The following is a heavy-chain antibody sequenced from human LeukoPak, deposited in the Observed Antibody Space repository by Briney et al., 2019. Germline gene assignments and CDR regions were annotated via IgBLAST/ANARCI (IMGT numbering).Heavy chain of an antibody. CDR3: ARGRFLEWLGWFDP. CDR2: INPNSGGT. CDR1: GYTFTGYY. V-gene: IGHV1-2*02. D-gene: IGHD3-3*01. J-gene: IGHJ5*02. Sequence: ASVKVSCKASGYTFTGYYMHWVRQAPGQGLEWMGWINPNSGGTNYAQKFQGRVTMTRDTSISTAYMELSRLRSDDTAVYYCARGRFLEWLGWFDPWGQGTLVTVSS.